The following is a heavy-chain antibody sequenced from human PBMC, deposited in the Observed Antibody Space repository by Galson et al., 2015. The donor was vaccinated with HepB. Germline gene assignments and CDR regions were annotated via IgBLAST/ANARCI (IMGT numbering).Heavy chain of an antibody. J-gene: IGHJ4*02. CDR1: GYTFTDYW. CDR3: ARLRSGGRAVDY. CDR2: IYPGDSDT. D-gene: IGHD3-3*01. V-gene: IGHV5-51*01. Sequence: QSGAEVKKPGESLKISCKSSGYTFTDYWIAWVRQMPGKGLEWMGIIYPGDSDTRYNPSFQGQVTISADKSITTAYLQWSSLRASDTAVHYCARLRSGGRAVDYWGQGTLVTVSS.